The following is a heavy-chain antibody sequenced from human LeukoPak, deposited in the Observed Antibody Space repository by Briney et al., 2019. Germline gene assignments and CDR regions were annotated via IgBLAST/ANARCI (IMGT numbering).Heavy chain of an antibody. D-gene: IGHD1-26*01. CDR3: ARMFGGNYYGYYFDY. Sequence: PGGSLRLSCAASGFTVNNYYMTWVRQATGNGLECVSILYSGGMTYYADSVKGRFTISTDTSKNTVNLQMNSLRAEDTAIYYCARMFGGNYYGYYFDYWGQGSMLTVSS. CDR2: LYSGGMT. J-gene: IGHJ4*02. V-gene: IGHV3-53*01. CDR1: GFTVNNYY.